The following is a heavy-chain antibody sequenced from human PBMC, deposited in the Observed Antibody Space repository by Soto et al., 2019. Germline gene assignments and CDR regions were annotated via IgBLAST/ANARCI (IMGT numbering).Heavy chain of an antibody. CDR2: MSGSGGNT. CDR1: GFTFSSYA. Sequence: EVQVLESGGGLVQPGGSLRLSCAASGFTFSSYAMSWVRQAPGKGLEWVSAMSGSGGNTYYADSVKGRFTISRDNSKNTLYLEMNSLRAEDTAIYYCAKDPSLSTRVRWFDPWGQGTLVTVSS. V-gene: IGHV3-23*01. CDR3: AKDPSLSTRVRWFDP. J-gene: IGHJ5*02. D-gene: IGHD5-12*01.